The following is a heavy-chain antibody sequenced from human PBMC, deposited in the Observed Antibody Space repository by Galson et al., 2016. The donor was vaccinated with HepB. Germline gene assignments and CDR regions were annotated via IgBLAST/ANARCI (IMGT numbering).Heavy chain of an antibody. Sequence: SLRLSCAASGFTFSDYYMSWIRQAPGMGPEWVSYISGSDDAVHYADSVKGRFTVSRDNTKKSLYIQMNSLSGDDTAVYYCARDLWFGDGYYFDFWGQGTLVTVSS. D-gene: IGHD3-10*01. CDR1: GFTFSDYY. CDR3: ARDLWFGDGYYFDF. CDR2: ISGSDDAV. J-gene: IGHJ4*02. V-gene: IGHV3-11*01.